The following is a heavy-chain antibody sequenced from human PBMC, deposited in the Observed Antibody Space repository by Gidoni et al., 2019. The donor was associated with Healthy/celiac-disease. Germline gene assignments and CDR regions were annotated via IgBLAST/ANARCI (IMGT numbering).Heavy chain of an antibody. J-gene: IGHJ3*02. V-gene: IGHV3-33*01. CDR2: IWYDGSNK. D-gene: IGHD4-17*01. CDR1: GFTFSSYG. CDR3: AREAHDYGDYPWGAFDI. Sequence: QVQLVESGGGVVQPGRSLRPSCAASGFTFSSYGMHWVRQAPGKGLEWVAVIWYDGSNKYYADSVKGRFTISRDNSKNTLYLQMNSLRAEDTAVYYCAREAHDYGDYPWGAFDIWGQGTMVTVSS.